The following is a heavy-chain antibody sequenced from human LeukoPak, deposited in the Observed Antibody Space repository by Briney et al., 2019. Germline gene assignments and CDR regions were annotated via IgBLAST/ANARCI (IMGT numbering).Heavy chain of an antibody. CDR3: ARHYLPGSGNSGYMDV. Sequence: PSETLSLTCTVSGGSISSGSYYWSWIRQPAGKGLEWIGRIYYSGSTYYSPSLKSRVTISVDTSKNQFSLKLSSVTAADTAVYYCARHYLPGSGNSGYMDVWGKGTTVTVSS. J-gene: IGHJ6*03. V-gene: IGHV4-39*01. D-gene: IGHD3-10*01. CDR2: IYYSGST. CDR1: GGSISSGSYY.